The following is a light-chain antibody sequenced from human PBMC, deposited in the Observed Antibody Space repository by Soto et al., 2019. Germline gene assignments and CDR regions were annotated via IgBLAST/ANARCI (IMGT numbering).Light chain of an antibody. CDR2: AAS. CDR3: QQYNNWRT. J-gene: IGKJ1*01. V-gene: IGKV3-15*01. Sequence: EIVMTQSPATLSVSPGESATLSCRASLSVGSSLAWFQQKPGQAPRLIIHAASPRATGIPARFSGSGFGAVFTLSMRSLQSEAFAVYYCQQYNNWRTFGQGTKVEIK. CDR1: LSVGSS.